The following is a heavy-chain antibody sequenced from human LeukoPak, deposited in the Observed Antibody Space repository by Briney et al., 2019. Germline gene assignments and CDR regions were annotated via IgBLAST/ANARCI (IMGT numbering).Heavy chain of an antibody. D-gene: IGHD2-2*02. CDR1: GFTFSSYA. CDR2: ISGIGGST. Sequence: GGSLILSCAASGFTFSSYAMSWVRQAAGKVLDWLSAISGIGGSTYYADSVKGRFTISRDNSKNTLYLQMNSLRAEDTAVYYCAKHFHLGNCSSTSCYTAWGQGTLVTVSS. CDR3: AKHFHLGNCSSTSCYTA. V-gene: IGHV3-23*01. J-gene: IGHJ5*02.